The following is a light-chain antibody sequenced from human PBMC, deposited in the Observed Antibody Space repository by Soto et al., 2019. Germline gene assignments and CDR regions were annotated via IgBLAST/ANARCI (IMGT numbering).Light chain of an antibody. Sequence: DIQMTQSPSTLSASVGDRVTITCRARQNINRWLAWYQQRPGKAPNLLIHKASTLEVGVPSRFSGSASGTEFTLTIISLQPDDFAVYFCLQYNVYPLSFGGGTKVDIK. CDR1: QNINRW. J-gene: IGKJ4*01. CDR2: KAS. CDR3: LQYNVYPLS. V-gene: IGKV1-5*03.